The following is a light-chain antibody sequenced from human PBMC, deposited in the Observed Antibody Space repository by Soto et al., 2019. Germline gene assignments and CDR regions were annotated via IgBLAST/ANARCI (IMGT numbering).Light chain of an antibody. CDR3: QQYNSYSGM. J-gene: IGKJ1*01. V-gene: IGKV1-5*01. CDR2: DAS. Sequence: DIQMTPSPSTLSASVGDRVTVTCRASQTIGSWLAWYQQKPGRAPKLLIFDASSLESGVPSRFSGNGSGTEFTLTISGLQPDDFASYYCQQYNSYSGMFGQGTK. CDR1: QTIGSW.